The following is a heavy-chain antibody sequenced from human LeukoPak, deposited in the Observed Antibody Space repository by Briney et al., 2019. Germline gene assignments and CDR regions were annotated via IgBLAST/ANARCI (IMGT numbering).Heavy chain of an antibody. V-gene: IGHV4-61*01. Sequence: SETLSLTCTVSGGSVSSGSYYWSWIRQPPGKGLEWRGYIYYSGSTNYNPSLKSRVTISVDTSKNQFSLKLSSVTAADTAVYYCARVLVEATTLIDYWGQGTLVTVSS. CDR1: GGSVSSGSYY. CDR2: IYYSGST. D-gene: IGHD5-12*01. J-gene: IGHJ4*02. CDR3: ARVLVEATTLIDY.